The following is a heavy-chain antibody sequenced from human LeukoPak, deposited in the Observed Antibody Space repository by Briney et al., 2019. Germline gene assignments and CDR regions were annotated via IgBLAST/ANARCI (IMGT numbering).Heavy chain of an antibody. J-gene: IGHJ4*02. V-gene: IGHV3-23*01. Sequence: GGSLRLSCAASGFTFSSYAISWVRQAPGKGLEWVSAISGSGGSTYYADSVKGRFTISRDNSKNTLYLQMNSLRAEDTAVYYCALHPSAVTTTFDYWGQGTLVTVSS. CDR1: GFTFSSYA. CDR2: ISGSGGST. CDR3: ALHPSAVTTTFDY. D-gene: IGHD4-17*01.